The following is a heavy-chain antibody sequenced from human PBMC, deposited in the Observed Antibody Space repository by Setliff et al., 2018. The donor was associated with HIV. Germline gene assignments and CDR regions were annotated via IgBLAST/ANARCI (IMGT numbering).Heavy chain of an antibody. Sequence: SETLSLTCTVSGGSISSGGYYWSWIRQPAGKGLEWIGRIYSSGSTTYSPSLKSRVTILLDPSKNQFSLKLSSVTAADTAVYYCARSRGTQQEEYYFDYRGPGTLVTVSS. J-gene: IGHJ4*02. CDR2: IYSSGST. D-gene: IGHD5-12*01. CDR3: ARSRGTQQEEYYFDY. CDR1: GGSISSGGYY. V-gene: IGHV4-61*02.